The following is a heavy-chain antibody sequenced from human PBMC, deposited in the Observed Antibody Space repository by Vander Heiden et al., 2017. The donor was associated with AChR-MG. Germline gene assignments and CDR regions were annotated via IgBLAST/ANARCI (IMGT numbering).Heavy chain of an antibody. CDR2: INPNSGGT. Sequence: QVQLVQSGAEVKKPGASVQVSCTASGYTFTGYYMHWVRQAPGQGLEWMGRINPNSGGTNYAQKFQGRVTMTRDTSISTAYMELSRLRSDDTAVYYCARDVFDENYGDEGESAFDIWGQGTMVTVSS. CDR1: GYTFTGYY. CDR3: ARDVFDENYGDEGESAFDI. J-gene: IGHJ3*02. V-gene: IGHV1-2*06. D-gene: IGHD4-17*01.